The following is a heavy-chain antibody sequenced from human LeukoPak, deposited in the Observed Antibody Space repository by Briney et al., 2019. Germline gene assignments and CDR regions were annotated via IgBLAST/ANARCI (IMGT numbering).Heavy chain of an antibody. CDR1: GFTFSSYW. D-gene: IGHD6-13*01. CDR3: ARARGIAAAGTGISHFDY. J-gene: IGHJ4*02. Sequence: GGSLRLSCAASGFTFSSYWMSWVRQAPGKGLEWGANIKQDGSEKYYVDSVKGRFTISRDNAKNSLYLQMNSLRAEDTAVYYCARARGIAAAGTGISHFDYWGQGSVVTVSS. V-gene: IGHV3-7*01. CDR2: IKQDGSEK.